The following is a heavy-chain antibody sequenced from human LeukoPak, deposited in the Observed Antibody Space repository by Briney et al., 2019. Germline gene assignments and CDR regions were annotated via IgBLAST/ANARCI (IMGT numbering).Heavy chain of an antibody. J-gene: IGHJ4*02. CDR1: GGSISSSAYH. CDR3: ARHGDYYGSGSRY. D-gene: IGHD3-10*01. V-gene: IGHV4-39*01. CDR2: IHIGGST. Sequence: SETLSLTCTVSGGSISSSAYHWGWIRQPPGKGLEWIGSIHIGGSTYYNPSLKSRVTISVDTSKNQFSLKLSSVTAADTAVYYCARHGDYYGSGSRYWGQGTLVTVSS.